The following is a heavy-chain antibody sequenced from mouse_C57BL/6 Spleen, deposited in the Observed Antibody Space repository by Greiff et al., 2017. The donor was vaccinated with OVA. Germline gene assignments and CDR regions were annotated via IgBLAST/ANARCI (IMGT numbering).Heavy chain of an antibody. V-gene: IGHV5-17*01. J-gene: IGHJ3*01. CDR1: GFTFSDYG. CDR3: ARRYDGLGAWFAY. D-gene: IGHD2-3*01. CDR2: ISSGSSTI. Sequence: EVQLVESGGGLVKPGGSLKLSCAASGFTFSDYGMHWVRQAPEKGLEWVAYISSGSSTIYYADTVKGRFTISRDNAKNTLFLQMTSLRSEDTAMYYCARRYDGLGAWFAYWGQGTLVTVSA.